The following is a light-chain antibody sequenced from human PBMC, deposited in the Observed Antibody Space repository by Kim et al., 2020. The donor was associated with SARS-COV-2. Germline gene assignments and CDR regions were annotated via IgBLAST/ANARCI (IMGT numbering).Light chain of an antibody. CDR2: RNN. CDR1: SSSIGGNS. J-gene: IGLJ3*02. CDR3: AAWDDSLSGVV. Sequence: GQRVTIPCSGSSSSIGGNSVNWYQQLPGSAPRCLIYRNNQRPSGVPDRFSGSKSGTSASLAISGLRSEDEADYYCAAWDDSLSGVVFGGGTQLTVL. V-gene: IGLV1-47*01.